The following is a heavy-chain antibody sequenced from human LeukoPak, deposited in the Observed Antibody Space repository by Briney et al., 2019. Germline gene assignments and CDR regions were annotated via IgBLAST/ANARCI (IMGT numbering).Heavy chain of an antibody. J-gene: IGHJ4*02. Sequence: SETLSLTCTVSSGSITSYYWSWIRQPPGKGLEYIGHIYYTGTTDYNPSLESRVTMSVDTSKNQFSLKLSSVTAADTAVYYCARSYDSGNYWPFDYWGQGTLVTVSS. V-gene: IGHV4-59*08. CDR2: IYYTGTT. CDR1: SGSITSYY. D-gene: IGHD3-10*01. CDR3: ARSYDSGNYWPFDY.